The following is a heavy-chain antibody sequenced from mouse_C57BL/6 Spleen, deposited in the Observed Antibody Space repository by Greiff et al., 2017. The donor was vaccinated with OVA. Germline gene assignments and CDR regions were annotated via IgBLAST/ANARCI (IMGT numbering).Heavy chain of an antibody. V-gene: IGHV3-6*01. D-gene: IGHD1-1*01. CDR1: GYSITSGYY. J-gene: IGHJ2*01. Sequence: EVQLQESGPGLVKPSQSLSLTCSVTGYSITSGYYWNWIRQFPGNKLEWMGYISYDGSNNYNPSLKNRISITRDTSKNQFFLKLNSVTTEDTATYYCAREGDYYGSSFYYFDYWGQGTTLTVSS. CDR3: AREGDYYGSSFYYFDY. CDR2: ISYDGSN.